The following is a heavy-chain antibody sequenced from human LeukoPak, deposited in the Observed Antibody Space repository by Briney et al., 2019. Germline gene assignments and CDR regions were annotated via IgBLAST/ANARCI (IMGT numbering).Heavy chain of an antibody. CDR3: AREIGPRQLHLWGSAFDY. Sequence: ASVKVSCKASGYTFTNYYMHWVRQAPGQGLEWMGIISPSGGGTSYAQKFQGRLTMTRDTSTTTVYMELSSLRSEDTAMYYCAREIGPRQLHLWGSAFDYWGQGTLVTVSS. CDR2: ISPSGGGT. V-gene: IGHV1-46*01. J-gene: IGHJ4*02. D-gene: IGHD5-18*01. CDR1: GYTFTNYY.